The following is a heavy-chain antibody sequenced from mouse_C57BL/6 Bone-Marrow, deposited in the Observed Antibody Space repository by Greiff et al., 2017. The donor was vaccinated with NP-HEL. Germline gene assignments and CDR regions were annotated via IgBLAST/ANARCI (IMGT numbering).Heavy chain of an antibody. CDR3: ARDLLPYFDY. CDR2: INPYNGGT. Sequence: VQLQQSGPVLVKPGASVKMSCKASGYTFTDYYMNWVKQSHGKSLEWIGVINPYNGGTSYNQKFKGKATLTVDKSSSTAYMELNSLTPEDSAVYYCARDLLPYFDYWGQGTTLTVSS. V-gene: IGHV1-19*01. D-gene: IGHD2-10*01. J-gene: IGHJ2*01. CDR1: GYTFTDYY.